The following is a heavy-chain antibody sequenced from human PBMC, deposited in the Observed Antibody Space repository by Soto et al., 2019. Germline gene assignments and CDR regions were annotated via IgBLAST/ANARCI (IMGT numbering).Heavy chain of an antibody. J-gene: IGHJ5*02. CDR2: IRASASGSATAP. D-gene: IGHD2-21*01. V-gene: IGHV3-23*01. Sequence: GGSLRLSGGASGFTFSSYAMSWLRQAPGKGLEWVSGIRASASGSATAPYYADSVKGRFATSRANFQNTLFLQMNNLRAEDTAVYYCARFARIAYCDSTNCFPGYFDPWGQGTLVTVSS. CDR1: GFTFSSYA. CDR3: ARFARIAYCDSTNCFPGYFDP.